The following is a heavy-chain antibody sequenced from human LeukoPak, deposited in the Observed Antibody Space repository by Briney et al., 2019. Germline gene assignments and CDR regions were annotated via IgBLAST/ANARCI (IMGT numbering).Heavy chain of an antibody. CDR1: GFTFSSYW. Sequence: GGSLRLSCAASGFTFSSYWMHWVRQAPGKGLVWVSRINSDGSSTGYADSVKGRFTISRDNAKNTLYLQMNSLRAEDTAVYYCARRYYYDSSGYAYYFDYWGQGTLVTVSS. CDR3: ARRYYYDSSGYAYYFDY. V-gene: IGHV3-74*01. J-gene: IGHJ4*02. D-gene: IGHD3-22*01. CDR2: INSDGSST.